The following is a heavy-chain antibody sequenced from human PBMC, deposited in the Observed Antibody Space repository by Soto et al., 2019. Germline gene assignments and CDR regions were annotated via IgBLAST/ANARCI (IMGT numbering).Heavy chain of an antibody. D-gene: IGHD3-10*01. Sequence: PGESLKISCKTSGYSFTFYWIAWVRQMPGKGLEWMGIIYPRDSDTRYSPSFQGQVSISADKSISTAYLQWSSLKASDTAMYYCARHLDYYGSGTSDLDYWGQGALVTISS. CDR1: GYSFTFYW. CDR2: IYPRDSDT. V-gene: IGHV5-51*01. J-gene: IGHJ4*02. CDR3: ARHLDYYGSGTSDLDY.